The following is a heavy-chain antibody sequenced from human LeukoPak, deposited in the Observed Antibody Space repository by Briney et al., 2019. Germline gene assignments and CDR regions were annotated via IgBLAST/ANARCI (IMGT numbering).Heavy chain of an antibody. V-gene: IGHV1-8*01. CDR3: TKINYADTFGL. J-gene: IGHJ3*01. CDR1: GYTFTNHD. CDR2: MSPSRGDT. D-gene: IGHD4-11*01. Sequence: ASVKVSCKASGYTFTNHDINWVRQATGQGLEWMGWMSPSRGDTGYAQKFQGRVTMTRNASIGTAYMELSSLTSDDTAVYYCTKINYADTFGLWGQGTLVTVSS.